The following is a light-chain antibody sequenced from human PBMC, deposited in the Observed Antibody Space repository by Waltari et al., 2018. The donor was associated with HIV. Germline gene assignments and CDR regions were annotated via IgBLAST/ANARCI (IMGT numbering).Light chain of an antibody. CDR2: DYL. J-gene: IGLJ2*01. V-gene: IGLV2-23*01. CDR1: GSDVGNFNF. CDR3: CSYGGEDSLI. Sequence: QSALTQPASVSESLGQSLTISCTAGGSDVGNFNFVSWYQQRPGNAPKLLIYDYLKRPSCVSTRFSASKSGNTASLTISGLQADDEADYYCCSYGGEDSLIFGGGTTVTAL.